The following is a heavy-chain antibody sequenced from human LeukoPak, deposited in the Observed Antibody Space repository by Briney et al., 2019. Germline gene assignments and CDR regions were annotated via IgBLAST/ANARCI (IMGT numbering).Heavy chain of an antibody. CDR1: GYSISSGFY. CDR2: IYHSGST. J-gene: IGHJ4*02. D-gene: IGHD2-21*01. V-gene: IGHV4-38-2*01. CDR3: ARQGPYCGGDCSNYLDF. Sequence: PSETLSLTCAVSGYSISSGFYWDWIRQPPGKGLEWIGTIYHSGSTYYNPPLKSRVTISVDMSKNQFSLKLRSVTAADTARYYCARQGPYCGGDCSNYLDFWGEGTLVTVSS.